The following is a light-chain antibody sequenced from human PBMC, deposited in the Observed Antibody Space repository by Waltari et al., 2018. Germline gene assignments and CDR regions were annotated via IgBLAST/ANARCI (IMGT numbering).Light chain of an antibody. J-gene: IGKJ1*01. CDR3: HQYGPSLWT. V-gene: IGKV2-28*01. CDR1: QSLLHSNGYNY. Sequence: EIVLTQSPLSLPVSPGEPASISCRSSQSLLHSNGYNYLDWYLQKPGPSPELLVFGTSTRAAGIPDRFSGSGSGTDFTLTISRLEPEDFAVYFCHQYGPSLWTFGQGTKVEI. CDR2: GTS.